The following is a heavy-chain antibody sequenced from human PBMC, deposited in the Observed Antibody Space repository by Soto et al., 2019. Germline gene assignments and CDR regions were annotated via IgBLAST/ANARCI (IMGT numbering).Heavy chain of an antibody. Sequence: QVQLVQSGAEVTKPGASVKVSCKASGYTFTSYDINWVRQATGQGLEWMGWMSPNSGATGYAQKFQGRVTMTRDTSISTVYMELSNLRSEDTAIYYCARGVANGVDLWGQGSTVTVPS. J-gene: IGHJ6*02. D-gene: IGHD2-8*01. CDR3: ARGVANGVDL. V-gene: IGHV1-8*01. CDR1: GYTFTSYD. CDR2: MSPNSGAT.